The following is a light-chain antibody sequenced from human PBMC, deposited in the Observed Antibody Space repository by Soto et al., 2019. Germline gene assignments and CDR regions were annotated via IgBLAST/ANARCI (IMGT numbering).Light chain of an antibody. CDR2: WAS. Sequence: DIVMTQSPDSLAVSLGERATINCKSSQSVLYSSNNKNYVAWYQQKPGQPPKLLIYWASTRESGVPDRFSGSGYGTDFTLTISSLQAEDVAVYYCQQYYSTPPLTFGGGTKVEIK. V-gene: IGKV4-1*01. J-gene: IGKJ4*02. CDR1: QSVLYSSNNKNY. CDR3: QQYYSTPPLT.